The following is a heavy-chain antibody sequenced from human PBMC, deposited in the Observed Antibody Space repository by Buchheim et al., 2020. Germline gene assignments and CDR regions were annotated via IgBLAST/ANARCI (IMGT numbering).Heavy chain of an antibody. V-gene: IGHV3-30*14. Sequence: QVQLVESGGGVVQPGRSLRLSCAASGFTFSSYAMHWVRQAPGKGLEWVAVISYDGSNKYCADSVKGRFTIPSDNSKNTLYLQMNSLRAEDTAVYYCARGIVVPAANTWFDPWGQGTL. CDR1: GFTFSSYA. CDR2: ISYDGSNK. CDR3: ARGIVVPAANTWFDP. D-gene: IGHD2-2*01. J-gene: IGHJ5*02.